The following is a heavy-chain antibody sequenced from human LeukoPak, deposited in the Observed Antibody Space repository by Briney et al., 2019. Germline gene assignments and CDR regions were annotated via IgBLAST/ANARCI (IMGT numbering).Heavy chain of an antibody. CDR2: IWYDGSNK. V-gene: IGHV3-33*06. CDR3: AKDYTVTTSNWFDP. D-gene: IGHD4-11*01. Sequence: SGGSLRLSCAASGFTFSSYDMHWVRQAPGKGLEWVAVIWYDGSNKYYADSVKGRFTISRDNSKNTLYLQMNSLRAEDTAVYYCAKDYTVTTSNWFDPWGQGTLVTVSS. CDR1: GFTFSSYD. J-gene: IGHJ5*02.